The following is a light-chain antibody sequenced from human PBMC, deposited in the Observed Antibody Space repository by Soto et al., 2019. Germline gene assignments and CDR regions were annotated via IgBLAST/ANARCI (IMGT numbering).Light chain of an antibody. Sequence: IQLTQSPSSLSASVGDSVTITCRASQGISRYLSWYQQKPGRAPKLLISAASTLQSGVPARFSGSGSGTDFTLSITSLPPEDFATYYCQQLNTYPVTFGGGTKVEIK. CDR3: QQLNTYPVT. CDR2: AAS. CDR1: QGISRY. J-gene: IGKJ4*01. V-gene: IGKV1-9*01.